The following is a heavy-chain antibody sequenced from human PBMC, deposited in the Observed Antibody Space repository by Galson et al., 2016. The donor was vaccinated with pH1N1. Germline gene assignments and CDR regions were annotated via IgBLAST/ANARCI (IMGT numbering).Heavy chain of an antibody. J-gene: IGHJ4*02. CDR1: GYTFIDYY. D-gene: IGHD2-15*01. V-gene: IGHV1-2*02. CDR2: INPNSGAT. CDR3: ARVRYSYGVH. Sequence: SVKVSCKASGYTFIDYYIHWVRQAPGQGLEWMGWINPNSGATNYAQTFQGRVTMTRDTSINTAYMDVDRLTYDDTAVYYRARVRYSYGVHWGQGTLVTVSS.